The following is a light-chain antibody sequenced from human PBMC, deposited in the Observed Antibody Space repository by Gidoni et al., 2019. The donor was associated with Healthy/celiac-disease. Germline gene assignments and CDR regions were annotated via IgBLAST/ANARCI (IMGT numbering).Light chain of an antibody. CDR1: SSDVGGYNY. J-gene: IGLJ2*01. Sequence: QSALTQPRSVSGSPGQSVTISCTGTSSDVGGYNYVSWYQQHPGKAPKLMIYDVSKRPSGVPDRFSGSKSGNTASLTISWLQAEDEADYYCSSYAGSYTFVVFGGGTKLTVL. V-gene: IGLV2-11*01. CDR2: DVS. CDR3: SSYAGSYTFVV.